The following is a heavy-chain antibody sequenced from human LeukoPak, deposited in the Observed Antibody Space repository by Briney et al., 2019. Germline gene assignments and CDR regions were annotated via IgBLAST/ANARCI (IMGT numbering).Heavy chain of an antibody. V-gene: IGHV4-38-2*02. CDR2: IYHSGST. D-gene: IGHD5-18*01. CDR3: ARTDTSNWFDP. J-gene: IGHJ5*02. CDR1: GYSISSGSY. Sequence: SETLSLTCTVSGYSISSGSYWGWIRQPPGKGLEWIGSIYHSGSTYYNPSLKSRVTISVDTSKNQFSLKLSSVTAADTAVYYCARTDTSNWFDPWGQGTLVTVSS.